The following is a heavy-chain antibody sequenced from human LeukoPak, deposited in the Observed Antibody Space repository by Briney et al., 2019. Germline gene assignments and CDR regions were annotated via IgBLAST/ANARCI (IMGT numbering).Heavy chain of an antibody. J-gene: IGHJ3*02. D-gene: IGHD1-20*01. CDR2: ISSSSSTI. CDR3: ARITRGAFDI. V-gene: IGHV3-48*01. Sequence: GGSLRLACAASGFTFSSYSMNWVRQAPGKGLEWISYISSSSSTIYYGDSVKGRFTISRDNAKNSLYLQMNSLRAEDTAMFYCARITRGAFDIWGQGTMVTVSS. CDR1: GFTFSSYS.